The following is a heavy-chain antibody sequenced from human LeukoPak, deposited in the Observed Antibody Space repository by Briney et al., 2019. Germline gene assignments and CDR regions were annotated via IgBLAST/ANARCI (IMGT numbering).Heavy chain of an antibody. CDR1: GYTLTELS. V-gene: IGHV1-24*01. CDR2: FDPEDGET. D-gene: IGHD2-2*01. Sequence: GASVKVSCKVSGYTLTELSMHWVRQAPGKGLEWMGGFDPEDGETIYAQKFQGRVTMTEDTSTDTAYMELSSLRSEDTAVYYCARIVVVPAAIAYAFDIWGQGTMVTVSS. J-gene: IGHJ3*02. CDR3: ARIVVVPAAIAYAFDI.